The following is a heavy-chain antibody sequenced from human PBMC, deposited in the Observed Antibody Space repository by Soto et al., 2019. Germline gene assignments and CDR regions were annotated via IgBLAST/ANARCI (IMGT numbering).Heavy chain of an antibody. J-gene: IGHJ5*02. CDR3: ARRPYCSDGSCYAVDP. Sequence: ASVKVSCKASGYTFTSYGISWVRQAPGQGLEWMGWISAYNGNTNYAQKLQGRATMTTDTSTSTAYMELRSLRSDDTAVYYCARRPYCSDGSCYAVDPWGQGTVGTVS. V-gene: IGHV1-18*01. CDR2: ISAYNGNT. CDR1: GYTFTSYG. D-gene: IGHD2-15*01.